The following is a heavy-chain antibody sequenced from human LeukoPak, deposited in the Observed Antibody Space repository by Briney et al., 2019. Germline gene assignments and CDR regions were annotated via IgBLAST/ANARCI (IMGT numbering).Heavy chain of an antibody. CDR3: ARVLGSSSLDY. J-gene: IGHJ4*02. D-gene: IGHD6-6*01. CDR2: ISSSSSTI. Sequence: GGSLRLSCAASGFTFSRYSMNWVRQAPGKGLEWISYISSSSSTIYYADSVKGRFTISRDNAKNTLYLQMNSLRAEDTAVYYCARVLGSSSLDYWGQGTLVTVSS. V-gene: IGHV3-48*04. CDR1: GFTFSRYS.